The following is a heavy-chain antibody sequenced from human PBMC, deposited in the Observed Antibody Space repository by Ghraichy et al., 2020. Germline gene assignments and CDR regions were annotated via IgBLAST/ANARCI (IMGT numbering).Heavy chain of an antibody. CDR3: AKGGGRDYWYFDL. Sequence: GGSLRLSCVASGASGFTFTNYGVHWVRQAPCKGLEWVAFVRYDGKDKFYRDSVKDRFTISRDISKNTLYLQMNSLRAEDTAVYYCAKGGGRDYWYFDLWGRGTLVTVSS. CDR2: VRYDGKDK. J-gene: IGHJ2*01. D-gene: IGHD3-16*01. CDR1: GFTFTNYG. V-gene: IGHV3-30*02.